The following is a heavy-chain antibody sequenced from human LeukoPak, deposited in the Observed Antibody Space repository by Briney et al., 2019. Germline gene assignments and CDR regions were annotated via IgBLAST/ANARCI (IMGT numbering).Heavy chain of an antibody. CDR3: ATQVPIVVVPAAPYAFDI. CDR2: IYHSGST. Sequence: SETLSLTCTVSGGSISSSSYYWGWIRQPPGKGLEWIGSIYHSGSTYYNPSLKSRVTISVDTSKNQFSLKLSSVTAADTAVYYCATQVPIVVVPAAPYAFDIWGQGTMVTVSS. J-gene: IGHJ3*02. CDR1: GGSISSSSYY. V-gene: IGHV4-39*01. D-gene: IGHD2-2*01.